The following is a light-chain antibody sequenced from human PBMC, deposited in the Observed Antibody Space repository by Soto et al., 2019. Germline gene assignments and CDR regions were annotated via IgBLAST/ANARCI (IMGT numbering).Light chain of an antibody. V-gene: IGKV3-20*01. CDR1: QSVSSSY. CDR3: QQYGSSPIA. J-gene: IGKJ5*01. CDR2: GAS. Sequence: EIVLTQSPGTLSLSPGERATLSCRASQSVSSSYLAWYQQKPGQAPRLIIYGASSRATGIPDRFSGSGSGTDCTLTISRLEPEDVAVYYCQQYGSSPIALGQGTRLEIK.